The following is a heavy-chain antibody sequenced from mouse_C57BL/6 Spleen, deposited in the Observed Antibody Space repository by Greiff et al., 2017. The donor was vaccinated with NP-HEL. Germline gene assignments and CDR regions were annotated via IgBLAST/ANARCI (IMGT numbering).Heavy chain of an antibody. D-gene: IGHD6-2*01. V-gene: IGHV5-9-1*02. CDR1: GFTFSSYA. J-gene: IGHJ4*01. Sequence: DVHLVESGEGLVKPGGSLRLSCAASGFTFSSYAMSWVRQTPEKRLEWVAYISRGGDYIYYADTVKGRFPISRDNSRNTLYLQMSSLKSEDTAMYYCTLASLARGYAMDYWGQGTSVTVSS. CDR2: ISRGGDYI. CDR3: TLASLARGYAMDY.